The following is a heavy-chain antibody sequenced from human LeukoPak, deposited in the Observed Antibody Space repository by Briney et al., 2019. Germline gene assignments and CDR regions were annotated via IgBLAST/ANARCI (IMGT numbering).Heavy chain of an antibody. D-gene: IGHD5-18*01. CDR3: ARAFVYSYGKNYYYYYMDV. Sequence: SETLSLTCTVSGYSISSGYYWGWIRQPPGKGLEWIGSIYHSGSTYYNPSLKSRVTISVDTSKNQFSLKLSSVTAADTAVYYCARAFVYSYGKNYYYYYMDVWGKGTTVTVSS. V-gene: IGHV4-38-2*02. CDR1: GYSISSGYY. CDR2: IYHSGST. J-gene: IGHJ6*03.